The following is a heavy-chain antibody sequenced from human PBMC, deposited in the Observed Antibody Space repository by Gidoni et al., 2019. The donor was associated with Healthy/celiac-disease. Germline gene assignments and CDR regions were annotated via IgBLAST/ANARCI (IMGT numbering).Heavy chain of an antibody. CDR2: ISYDGSNK. D-gene: IGHD3-22*01. CDR1: GFTFSSYA. V-gene: IGHV3-30-3*01. J-gene: IGHJ4*02. Sequence: QVQLVASGGGVVQPGRSLRLSCAALGFTFSSYAMHWGRQAPGKGLEWVAVISYDGSNKYYADSVKGRFTISRDNSKNTLYLQMNSLRAEDTAVYYCARDDDSSGYYNTYFDYWGQGTLVTVSS. CDR3: ARDDDSSGYYNTYFDY.